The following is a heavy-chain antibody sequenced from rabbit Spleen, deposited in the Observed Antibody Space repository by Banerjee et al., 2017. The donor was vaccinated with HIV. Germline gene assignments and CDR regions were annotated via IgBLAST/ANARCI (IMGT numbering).Heavy chain of an antibody. CDR2: IAGSSSGFT. V-gene: IGHV1S45*01. CDR1: GVSLNDKDV. D-gene: IGHD4-2*01. J-gene: IGHJ4*01. Sequence: EQLEESGGGLVKPEGSLTLTCKASGVSLNDKDVMCWVRQAPGKGLEWISCIAGSSSGFTYSATWAKGRFTISKTSSTTVTLQMTSLTAADTATYFCARDTGSVWGPGTLVTVS. CDR3: ARDTGSV.